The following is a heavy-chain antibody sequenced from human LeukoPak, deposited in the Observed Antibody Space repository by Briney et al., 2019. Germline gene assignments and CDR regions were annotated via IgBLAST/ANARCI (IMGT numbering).Heavy chain of an antibody. CDR2: ISYDGSNK. CDR1: GFTFSSYG. CDR3: AKDPQARYEGDDY. D-gene: IGHD1-1*01. V-gene: IGHV3-30*18. Sequence: PGGSLRLSCAASGFTFSSYGMHWVRQAPGKGLEWVAVISYDGSNKYYADSVKGRFTISRDNSKNTLYLQMNSLRAEDTAVYYCAKDPQARYEGDDYWGQGTLVTVSS. J-gene: IGHJ4*02.